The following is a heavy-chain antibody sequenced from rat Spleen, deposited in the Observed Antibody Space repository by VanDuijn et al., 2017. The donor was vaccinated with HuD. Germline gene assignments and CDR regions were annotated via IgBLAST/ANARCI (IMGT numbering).Heavy chain of an antibody. CDR1: GFSLSNYG. CDR3: TRNRYRYNSGYVMDA. CDR2: IWGNGNA. V-gene: IGHV2-13*01. Sequence: QVQLKESGPGLVKPSLTLSLTCTVSGFSLSNYGVFWVRQPPGKGLEWMGVIWGNGNANYNSALKSRLSISRDTSKSQVFLKMNSLQTEDTAIYFWTRNRYRYNSGYVMDAWGQGASVTVSA. D-gene: IGHD1-5*01. J-gene: IGHJ4*01.